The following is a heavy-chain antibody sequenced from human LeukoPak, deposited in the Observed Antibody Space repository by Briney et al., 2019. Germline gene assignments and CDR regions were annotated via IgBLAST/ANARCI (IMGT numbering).Heavy chain of an antibody. CDR2: ISSNGGST. V-gene: IGHV3-64*01. D-gene: IGHD3-22*01. CDR1: GFTFSNYA. J-gene: IGHJ4*02. Sequence: GGSLRLSCVVSGFTFSNYAMHWVRQAPGKGLEYVSAISSNGGSTYYANSVKGRFTISRDNSKTSLYLQMNSLRTEDTALYYCAKGTVVVTGPLDYWGQGTLVTVSS. CDR3: AKGTVVVTGPLDY.